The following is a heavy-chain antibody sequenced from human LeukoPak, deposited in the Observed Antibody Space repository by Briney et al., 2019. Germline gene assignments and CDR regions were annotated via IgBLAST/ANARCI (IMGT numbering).Heavy chain of an antibody. J-gene: IGHJ4*02. CDR3: AKATGTFYYFDY. Sequence: PGGSLRLSCAASGFSFSSYAMSWVRQAPGKGLEWVSAISKSGDSTFYADSVKGRFTISRDNSKNTLYLQMNSLRAEDTAVYYCAKATGTFYYFDYWGQGTLVTVSS. CDR1: GFSFSSYA. V-gene: IGHV3-23*01. CDR2: ISKSGDST. D-gene: IGHD1-1*01.